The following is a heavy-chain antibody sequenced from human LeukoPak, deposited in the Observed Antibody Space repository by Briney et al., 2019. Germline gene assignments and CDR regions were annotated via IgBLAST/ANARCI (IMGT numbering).Heavy chain of an antibody. D-gene: IGHD3-3*01. CDR1: RFTFSSYC. J-gene: IGHJ4*02. V-gene: IGHV3-74*01. Sequence: GGSLRLSCAASRFTFSSYCMHWVRQAPGKGLVWVSRINTDGSSTSYADSVKGRFTISRDNAKNTLYLQMNSLRAEDTAVYYCARAKGIFDPFDYWGQGTLVTVSP. CDR3: ARAKGIFDPFDY. CDR2: INTDGSST.